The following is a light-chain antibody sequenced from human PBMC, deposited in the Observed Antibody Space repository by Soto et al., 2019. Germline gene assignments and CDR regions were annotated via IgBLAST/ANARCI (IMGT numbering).Light chain of an antibody. V-gene: IGLV1-44*01. CDR3: AAWDDSLNALV. CDR2: SNN. CDR1: SSNIGSNT. J-gene: IGLJ1*01. Sequence: SLITVPPSSSGTPGQRVNIYCSGISSNIGSNTVSWYQQVPGTAPKLLIYSNNQRPSGVPDRFSGSKSGTSASLATSGLQSEAEADYYCAAWDDSLNALVFGTGTQVTVL.